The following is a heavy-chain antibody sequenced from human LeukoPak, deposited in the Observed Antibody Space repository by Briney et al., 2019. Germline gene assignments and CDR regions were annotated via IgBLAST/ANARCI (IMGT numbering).Heavy chain of an antibody. CDR3: VITMVRGVIGN. CDR1: GFTFSSYS. Sequence: GGSXRLXCAASGFTFSSYSMNWVRQAPGKGLEWVSYISSSSSTIYYADSVKGRFTISRDNAKNSLYLQMNSLRAEDTAVYYCVITMVRGVIGNWGQGTLVTVSS. CDR2: ISSSSSTI. D-gene: IGHD3-10*01. J-gene: IGHJ4*02. V-gene: IGHV3-48*04.